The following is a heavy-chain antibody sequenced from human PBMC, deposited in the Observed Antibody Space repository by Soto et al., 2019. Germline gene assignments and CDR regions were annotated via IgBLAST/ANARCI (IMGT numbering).Heavy chain of an antibody. Sequence: EVQLAESGGGLVQPGRSLRLSCAASGFTFDDYAMHWVRQAPGKGLEWVSGISWNTVSIVYADSVRGRFTISRDNAKNSLYLQMNSLRAEDTALYYCAKDIWGTYRGAFDIRGQGTMVTVSS. J-gene: IGHJ3*02. CDR2: ISWNTVSI. CDR3: AKDIWGTYRGAFDI. D-gene: IGHD3-16*02. V-gene: IGHV3-9*01. CDR1: GFTFDDYA.